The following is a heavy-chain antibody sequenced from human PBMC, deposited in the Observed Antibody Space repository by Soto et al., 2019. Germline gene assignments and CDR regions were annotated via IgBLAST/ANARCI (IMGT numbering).Heavy chain of an antibody. D-gene: IGHD6-13*01. Sequence: PSQTLSLTCAISGDSVSSNSAAWNWIRQSPSRGLEWLGRTYYRSKWYNDYAVSVKSRITINPDTSKNQFSLQLNSVTPEDTAVYYCARDGRAYSSSWYSDYGMDVWGQGTTVTVSS. CDR1: GDSVSSNSAA. V-gene: IGHV6-1*01. CDR3: ARDGRAYSSSWYSDYGMDV. J-gene: IGHJ6*02. CDR2: TYYRSKWYN.